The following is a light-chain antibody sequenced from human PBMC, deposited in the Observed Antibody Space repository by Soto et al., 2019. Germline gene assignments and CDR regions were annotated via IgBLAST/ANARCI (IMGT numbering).Light chain of an antibody. V-gene: IGKV3-20*01. CDR3: QQYGSSPRT. CDR2: GAS. Sequence: IVTTQSPATPSLSPWQRATLSSRASQSVSSNLAWYQQKPGQAPMLLIYGASSRATGIPDRFSGSGSGTDFTLTISRLEPEDFAVYYCQQYGSSPRTFGQGTRLEIK. J-gene: IGKJ5*01. CDR1: QSVSSN.